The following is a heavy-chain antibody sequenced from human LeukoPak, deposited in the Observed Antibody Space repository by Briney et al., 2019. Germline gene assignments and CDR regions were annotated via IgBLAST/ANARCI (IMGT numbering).Heavy chain of an antibody. V-gene: IGHV6-1*01. CDR1: GDSVSSNSAA. CDR2: TYYRSKWYN. J-gene: IGHJ4*02. Sequence: SQTLSLTCAISGDSVSSNSAAWNWIRQSPSRGLEWLGRTYYRSKWYNDYAVSVKSRITINPDTPKNQFSLQLNSVTPEDTAVYYCARVSTVVTPGGFDYWGQGTLVTVSS. D-gene: IGHD4-23*01. CDR3: ARVSTVVTPGGFDY.